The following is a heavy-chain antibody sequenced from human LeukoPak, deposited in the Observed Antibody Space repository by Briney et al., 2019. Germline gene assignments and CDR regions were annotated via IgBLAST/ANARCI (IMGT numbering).Heavy chain of an antibody. D-gene: IGHD5-18*01. CDR3: ARGRIQLWCPGPPTGQDYGMDV. CDR2: INHSGST. J-gene: IGHJ6*02. CDR1: GGSFSGYY. Sequence: PSETLSLTCAVYGGSFSGYYWSWIRQPPGKGLEWIGEINHSGSTNYNPSLKSRVTISVDTSKNQFSLKLSSVTAADTAVYYCARGRIQLWCPGPPTGQDYGMDVWGQGTTVTVSS. V-gene: IGHV4-34*01.